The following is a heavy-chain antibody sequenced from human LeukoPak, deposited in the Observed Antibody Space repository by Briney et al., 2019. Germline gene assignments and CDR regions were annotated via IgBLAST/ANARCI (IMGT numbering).Heavy chain of an antibody. CDR1: GFTFSSYA. CDR2: ISGSGGST. V-gene: IGHV3-23*01. J-gene: IGHJ4*02. CDR3: ARGVRGIYDSSGYYLDY. Sequence: GGSLRLSCAASGFTFSSYAMSWVRQAPGKGLEWVSAISGSGGSTYYADSVKGRFTISRDNSKNTLYLQMNSLRAEDTAVYYCARGVRGIYDSSGYYLDYWGQGTLVTVSS. D-gene: IGHD3-22*01.